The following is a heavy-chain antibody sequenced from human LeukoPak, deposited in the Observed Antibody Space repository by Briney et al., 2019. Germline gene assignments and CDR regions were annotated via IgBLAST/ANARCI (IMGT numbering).Heavy chain of an antibody. V-gene: IGHV1-8*01. J-gene: IGHJ4*02. Sequence: GASVKVSCKASGYTFTSYDVNWVRQATGQGLEWMGWVSPNSANTAYAQKFQGRVTMTRNTSISTAYMELSSVRSEDTAVYYCAIKLSSGGYWGQGTLVTVSS. D-gene: IGHD3-22*01. CDR3: AIKLSSGGY. CDR1: GYTFTSYD. CDR2: VSPNSANT.